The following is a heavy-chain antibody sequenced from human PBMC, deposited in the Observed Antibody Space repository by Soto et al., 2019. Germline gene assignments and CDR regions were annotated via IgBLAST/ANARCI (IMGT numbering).Heavy chain of an antibody. V-gene: IGHV3-23*01. D-gene: IGHD4-17*01. CDR1: GFTFSSYA. J-gene: IGHJ3*02. CDR3: ANLHYVPLAFDI. Sequence: GGSLRLSCAASGFTFSSYAMSWVRQAPGKGLEWVSAISGSGGSTYYADSVKGRFTISRDNSKNTLYLQMDSLRAEDTAVYYCANLHYVPLAFDIWGKGTMVTVS. CDR2: ISGSGGST.